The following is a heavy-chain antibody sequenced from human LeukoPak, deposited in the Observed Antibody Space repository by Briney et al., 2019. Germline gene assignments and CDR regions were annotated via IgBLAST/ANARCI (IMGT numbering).Heavy chain of an antibody. CDR2: IYHSGRT. V-gene: IGHV4-39*07. CDR3: ARAFRGIFGVFEAFDI. CDR1: GGSISSYY. D-gene: IGHD3-3*01. J-gene: IGHJ3*02. Sequence: KPSETLSLTCTVSGGSISSYYWGWIRQPPGKGLEWIGIIYHSGRTDYNPSLKSRVTISEDTSKNQFSLKLSSVTAADTAVYYCARAFRGIFGVFEAFDIWGQGTMVTVSS.